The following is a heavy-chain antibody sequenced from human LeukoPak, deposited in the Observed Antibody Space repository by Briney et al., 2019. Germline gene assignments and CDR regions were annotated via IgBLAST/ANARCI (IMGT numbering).Heavy chain of an antibody. CDR2: IYHSGST. CDR3: ARGDYGGNYYYYYYMDV. Sequence: PSETLSLTCTVSGYSISSGYYWGWIRQPPGQGLEWIGSIYHSGSTYYNPSLKSRVTISADTSKNQFSLKLSSVTAADTAVYYCARGDYGGNYYYYYYMDVWGKGTTVTVSS. D-gene: IGHD4-23*01. CDR1: GYSISSGYY. J-gene: IGHJ6*03. V-gene: IGHV4-38-2*02.